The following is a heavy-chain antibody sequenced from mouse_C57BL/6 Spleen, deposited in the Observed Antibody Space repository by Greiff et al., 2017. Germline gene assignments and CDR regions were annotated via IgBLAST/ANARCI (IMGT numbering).Heavy chain of an antibody. D-gene: IGHD1-1*01. CDR1: GYTFTSYW. Sequence: QVQLQQPGPELVKPGASVKLSCKASGYTFTSYWMHWVKQRPGQGLEWFGNINTSNGGTNYNEKFKSKATLTVDKSSSTAYMQLSSLTSEDSAVYYCARYTTVVNFDYWGQGTTLTVSS. J-gene: IGHJ2*01. V-gene: IGHV1-53*01. CDR2: INTSNGGT. CDR3: ARYTTVVNFDY.